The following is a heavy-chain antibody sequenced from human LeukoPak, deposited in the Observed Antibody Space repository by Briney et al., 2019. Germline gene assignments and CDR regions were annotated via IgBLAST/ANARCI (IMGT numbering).Heavy chain of an antibody. J-gene: IGHJ4*02. Sequence: PSETLSLTCTVSGYSISSGYYWGWIRQPPGKGLEWIGSIYHSGVTYYNPSLKSRVTISVDTSKNQFSLKLSSVTAADTAVYYCARVRGYCSGGSCFFPFDYWGQGTLVTVSS. CDR2: IYHSGVT. V-gene: IGHV4-38-2*02. CDR3: ARVRGYCSGGSCFFPFDY. D-gene: IGHD2-15*01. CDR1: GYSISSGYY.